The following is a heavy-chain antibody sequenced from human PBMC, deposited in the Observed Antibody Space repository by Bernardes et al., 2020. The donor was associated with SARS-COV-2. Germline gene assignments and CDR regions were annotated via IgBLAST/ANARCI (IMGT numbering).Heavy chain of an antibody. V-gene: IGHV4-59*01. D-gene: IGHD3-10*01. CDR1: GGSISSYY. Sequence: LSLTCTVSGGSISSYYWSWIRQPPGKGLEWIGYIYYSGSTNYNPSLKSRVTISVDTSKNQFSLKLSSVTAADTAVYYCARHTMVRGVIITSSYYFDYWGQGTLVTVSS. CDR3: ARHTMVRGVIITSSYYFDY. CDR2: IYYSGST. J-gene: IGHJ4*02.